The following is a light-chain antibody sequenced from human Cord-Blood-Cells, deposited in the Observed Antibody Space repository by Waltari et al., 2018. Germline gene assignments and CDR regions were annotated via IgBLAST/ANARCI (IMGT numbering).Light chain of an antibody. CDR2: EGS. CDR3: CSYSGSSTWV. J-gene: IGLJ3*02. CDR1: SSDVGRYNL. Sequence: QSALTQPASVSGSPGQSITISCTGTSSDVGRYNLVSWYQQHPGKAPKLMSYEGSKRTSGVSNRFSGSKSGNTASLTISGLQAEDDADYYCCSYSGSSTWVFGGGTKLTVL. V-gene: IGLV2-23*01.